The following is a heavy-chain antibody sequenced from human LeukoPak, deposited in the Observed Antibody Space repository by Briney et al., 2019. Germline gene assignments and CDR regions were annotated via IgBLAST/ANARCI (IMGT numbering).Heavy chain of an antibody. CDR2: ISGSGGST. V-gene: IGHV3-23*01. J-gene: IGHJ4*02. D-gene: IGHD3-22*01. Sequence: GGSLRLSCAASGFTFSSYAMSWVREGPGKGLEWVSPISGSGGSTYYADSVKGRVTISRDNSKKTLYLQMNSLRAEDTAVYYCVDTYYYDSSGPPLFDYWGQGTLVTVSS. CDR3: VDTYYYDSSGPPLFDY. CDR1: GFTFSSYA.